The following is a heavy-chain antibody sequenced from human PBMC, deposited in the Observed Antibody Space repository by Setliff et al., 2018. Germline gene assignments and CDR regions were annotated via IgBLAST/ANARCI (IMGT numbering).Heavy chain of an antibody. CDR1: GASINSLSW. CDR3: ALSRPPDFWSGYTHFDY. CDR2: IYHDGND. Sequence: PSETLSLPCTVSGASINSLSWWSWVRQPPGKGLEWIGEIYHDGNDKYTPSVHYSPSLTSRVTISIDKSNNQFSLKLTSVTAADTAVYYCALSRPPDFWSGYTHFDYWGQGTLVTVSS. J-gene: IGHJ4*02. D-gene: IGHD3-3*01. V-gene: IGHV4-4*02.